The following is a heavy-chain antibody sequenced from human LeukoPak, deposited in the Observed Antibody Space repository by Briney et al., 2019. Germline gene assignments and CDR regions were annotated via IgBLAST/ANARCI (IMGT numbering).Heavy chain of an antibody. CDR3: ARDFYGDYFDP. V-gene: IGHV4-30-2*01. CDR2: IYHSGST. J-gene: IGHJ5*02. Sequence: PSETLSLTCTVSGGSISSGGYSWSWIRQPPGKGLEWIGYIYHSGSTYYNPSLKSRVTISVDRSKNQFSLKLSSVTAADTAVYYCARDFYGDYFDPWGQGTLVTVSS. D-gene: IGHD4-17*01. CDR1: GGSISSGGYS.